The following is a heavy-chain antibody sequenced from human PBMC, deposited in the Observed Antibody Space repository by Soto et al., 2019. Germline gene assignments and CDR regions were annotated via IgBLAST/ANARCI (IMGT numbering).Heavy chain of an antibody. Sequence: KVACNASGYRFTSYAMHWLRKAPGQRLEWMGWINAGNGNTKYSQKFQGRVTITRDTSASTAYMELSSLRSEDTAVYYCARGSGYYYWDDYWGQGTLVTVSS. CDR3: ARGSGYYYWDDY. V-gene: IGHV1-3*01. D-gene: IGHD3-22*01. CDR1: GYRFTSYA. CDR2: INAGNGNT. J-gene: IGHJ4*02.